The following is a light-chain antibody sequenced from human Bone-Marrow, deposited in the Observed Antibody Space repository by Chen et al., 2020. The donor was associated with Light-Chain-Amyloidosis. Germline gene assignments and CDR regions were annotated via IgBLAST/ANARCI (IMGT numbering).Light chain of an antibody. CDR2: EDD. CDR1: SGSIATNY. J-gene: IGLJ3*02. V-gene: IGLV6-57*01. CDR3: QWYQGSSQGV. Sequence: NFMLTQPHSVSESPGKTVIISCTRSSGSIATNYVQWYQQRPGSSPTTVIYEDDQRPSGVPDRFSGSIDRSSNSASLTISGVETEDEAGYYCQWYQGSSQGVFGGGTKLTVL.